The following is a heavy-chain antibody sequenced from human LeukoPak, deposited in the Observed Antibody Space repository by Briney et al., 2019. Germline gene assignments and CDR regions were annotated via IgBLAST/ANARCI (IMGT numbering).Heavy chain of an antibody. D-gene: IGHD1-26*01. CDR3: ARGPAANSGNYYVGDY. V-gene: IGHV3-48*01. CDR1: GFTFSSYS. J-gene: IGHJ4*02. Sequence: GGTLRLSCAASGFTFSSYSMNWVRQAPGKGLEWVSYITFSISIIYYADSVKGRFTISRDNAKNSLYLQMNSLRAEDTAVYYCARGPAANSGNYYVGDYWGQGALVTVSS. CDR2: ITFSISII.